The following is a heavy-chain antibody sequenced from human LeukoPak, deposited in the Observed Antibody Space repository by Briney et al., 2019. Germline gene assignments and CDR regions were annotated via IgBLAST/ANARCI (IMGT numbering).Heavy chain of an antibody. V-gene: IGHV5-51*01. Sequence: GESLKISCKGGAYSFTNYWIVWVRQMPGKGLEWMGVIYYDDSETQYSPSFQGQVTISVDKSISTAYLQWSSLKASDPAMDYCARHWVDSSGRSGGDSYFDYWGQGTLVTVSS. CDR1: AYSFTNYW. CDR3: ARHWVDSSGRSGGDSYFDY. D-gene: IGHD6-19*01. CDR2: IYYDDSET. J-gene: IGHJ4*02.